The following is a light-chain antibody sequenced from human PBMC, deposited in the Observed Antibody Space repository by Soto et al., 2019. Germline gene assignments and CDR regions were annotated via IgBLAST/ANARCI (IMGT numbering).Light chain of an antibody. CDR2: KGY. CDR3: QQYDSYPWT. V-gene: IGKV1-5*03. J-gene: IGKJ1*01. Sequence: DIQITQSPSSVSASVGDRVTITCLASQGISSWVSWYQQKPGKAPKLLIYKGYTLASGFPSDCSGSGSGTDLTLTSSSLQPEDFATYYCQQYDSYPWTFGQGTKLDIK. CDR1: QGISSW.